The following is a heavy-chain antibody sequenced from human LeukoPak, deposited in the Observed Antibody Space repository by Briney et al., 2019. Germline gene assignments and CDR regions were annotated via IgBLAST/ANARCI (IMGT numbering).Heavy chain of an antibody. CDR3: AKPYAYSGSYDY. CDR1: GFTFSSYE. V-gene: IGHV3-48*03. J-gene: IGHJ4*02. CDR2: ISSSGSTI. Sequence: AGGSLRLSCAASGFTFSSYEMNWVRQAPGKGLEWVSYISSSGSTIYYADSVKGRFTISRDNSKNTLYLQMNSLRAEDTAVYYCAKPYAYSGSYDYWGQGTLVTVSS. D-gene: IGHD1-26*01.